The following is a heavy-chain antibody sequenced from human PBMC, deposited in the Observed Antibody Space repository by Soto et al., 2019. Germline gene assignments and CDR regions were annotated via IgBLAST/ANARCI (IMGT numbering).Heavy chain of an antibody. D-gene: IGHD2-2*02. CDR3: ARACSSTSCHSRNYYYYMDV. CDR2: IYHSGST. Sequence: LSLTCAVSSGSISSSNWWSWVRQPPGKGLEWIGEIYHSGSTNYNPSFKSRVTISVDKSKNQFSLKLSSVTAADTAVYYCARACSSTSCHSRNYYYYMDVWGKGTTVTVSS. V-gene: IGHV4-4*02. J-gene: IGHJ6*03. CDR1: SGSISSSNW.